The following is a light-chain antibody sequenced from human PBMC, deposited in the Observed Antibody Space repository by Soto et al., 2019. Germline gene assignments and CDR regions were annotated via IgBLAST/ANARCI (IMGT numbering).Light chain of an antibody. J-gene: IGLJ1*01. CDR3: CSYAVRDTFYV. Sequence: QSVLTQPRSVSGSPGQSVIISCTGTSNDVGAYNYVSWYQRHPGKAPKLVIYDVSKRPSGVPARFSGSKSGNTASLTISGLQAEDEADYFCCSYAVRDTFYVFGTGTRSPS. V-gene: IGLV2-11*01. CDR1: SNDVGAYNY. CDR2: DVS.